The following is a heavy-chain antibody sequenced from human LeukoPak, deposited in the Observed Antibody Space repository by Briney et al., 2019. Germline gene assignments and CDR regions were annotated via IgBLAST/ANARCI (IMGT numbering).Heavy chain of an antibody. CDR3: ARLNRAYYDFWSGYYQHSAWFDP. CDR1: GGSISSSSYY. CDR2: IYYSGST. Sequence: SETLSLTCTVPGGSISSSSYYWGWIRQPPGKGLEWIGSIYYSGSTYYNPSLKSRVTISVDTSKDQFSLKLSSVTAADTAVYYCARLNRAYYDFWSGYYQHSAWFDPWGQGTLVTVSS. D-gene: IGHD3-3*01. J-gene: IGHJ5*02. V-gene: IGHV4-39*01.